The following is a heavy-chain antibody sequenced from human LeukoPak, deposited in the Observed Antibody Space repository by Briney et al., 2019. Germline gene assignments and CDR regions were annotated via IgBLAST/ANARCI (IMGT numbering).Heavy chain of an antibody. V-gene: IGHV4-59*01. CDR2: IYYSVTT. D-gene: IGHD6-19*01. Sequence: SETLSLTCTVSGGSISSYYWSWIRHTPGKRLEWIGYIYYSVTTNYNPSLASRLTTSVDTSKSQFSPRLSCVTDADMAGDYCAGGSQWLAFDYWGQGSLVTVSS. CDR3: AGGSQWLAFDY. J-gene: IGHJ4*02. CDR1: GGSISSYY.